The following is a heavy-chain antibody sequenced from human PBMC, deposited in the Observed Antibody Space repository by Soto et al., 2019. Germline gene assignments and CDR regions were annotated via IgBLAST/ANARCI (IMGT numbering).Heavy chain of an antibody. CDR2: IYPGGSDT. V-gene: IGHV5-51*01. J-gene: IGHJ4*02. Sequence: VESLKIACKGSGYIFTSYWICCFLQMPGKGLEWMGIIYPGGSDTRYSPSFQGQVTISADKSISTAYLQWSSLKASDTAMYYCARSGYSYAEFDYWGQGTLVTVSS. D-gene: IGHD5-18*01. CDR3: ARSGYSYAEFDY. CDR1: GYIFTSYW.